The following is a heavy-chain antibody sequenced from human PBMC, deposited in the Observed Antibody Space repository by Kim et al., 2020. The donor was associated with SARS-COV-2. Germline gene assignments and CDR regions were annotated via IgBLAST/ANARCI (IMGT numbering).Heavy chain of an antibody. CDR3: ARVSIVVVPAAHYYYYYGMHV. CDR2: ISSSGSTI. CDR1: GFTFSSYA. Sequence: GGSLRLSCAASGFTFSSYAMNWVRQAPGKGLEWVSYISSSGSTIYYADSVKGRFTISRDTAKNSLYLQMNSLRADDTAVYYCARVSIVVVPAAHYYYYYGMHVCGQRTTVTVSS. D-gene: IGHD2-2*01. V-gene: IGHV3-48*03. J-gene: IGHJ6*02.